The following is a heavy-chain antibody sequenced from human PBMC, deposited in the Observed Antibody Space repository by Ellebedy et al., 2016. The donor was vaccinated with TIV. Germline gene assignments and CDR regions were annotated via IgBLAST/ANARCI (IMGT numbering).Heavy chain of an antibody. J-gene: IGHJ4*02. D-gene: IGHD6-19*01. Sequence: PGGSLRLSCAASGFTFSSYAMSWVRQAPGKGLEWVSVIYSGGSTYYADSVKGRFTISRDNSKNTLYLQMNSLRAEDTAVYYCAKDMGYSSGWGFDYWGQGALVTVSS. V-gene: IGHV3-66*01. CDR1: GFTFSSYA. CDR2: IYSGGST. CDR3: AKDMGYSSGWGFDY.